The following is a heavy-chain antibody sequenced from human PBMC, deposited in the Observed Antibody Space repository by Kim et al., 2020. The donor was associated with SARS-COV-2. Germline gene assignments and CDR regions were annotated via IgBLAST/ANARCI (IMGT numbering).Heavy chain of an antibody. CDR3: ASSSWPPDWFDP. J-gene: IGHJ5*02. V-gene: IGHV3-33*01. Sequence: YADSVKGRFTISRDNSKNTLYLQMNSLRAEDTAVYYCASSSWPPDWFDPWGQGTLVTVSS. D-gene: IGHD6-13*01.